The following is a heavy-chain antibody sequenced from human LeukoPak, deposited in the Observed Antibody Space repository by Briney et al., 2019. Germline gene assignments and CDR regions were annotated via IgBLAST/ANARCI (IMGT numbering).Heavy chain of an antibody. J-gene: IGHJ4*02. D-gene: IGHD3-10*01. CDR1: GGSISSSSYY. CDR3: ARDIWVGELSLWDY. CDR2: IYYSGST. Sequence: SETLSLTCTVSGGSISSSSYYWGWIRQPPGKGLEWIGSIYYSGSTYYNPSLKSRVTISVDTSKNQFSLKLSSVTAADTAVYYCARDIWVGELSLWDYWGQGTLVTVSS. V-gene: IGHV4-39*07.